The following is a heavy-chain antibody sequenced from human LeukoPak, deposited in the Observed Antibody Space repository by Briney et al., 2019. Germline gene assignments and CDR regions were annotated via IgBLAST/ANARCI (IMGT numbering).Heavy chain of an antibody. D-gene: IGHD4-11*01. J-gene: IGHJ4*02. CDR3: ARVIGNYFPDY. V-gene: IGHV4-59*01. CDR1: GGSISGFY. CDR2: IHYSGST. Sequence: SETLSLTCTVSGGSISGFYWSWIRQAPGKGLEWIGYIHYSGSTNYNPSLKSRITISEDTSKNQFSLRLSSVTAADTAMYFCARVIGNYFPDYWGQGTLVTVSS.